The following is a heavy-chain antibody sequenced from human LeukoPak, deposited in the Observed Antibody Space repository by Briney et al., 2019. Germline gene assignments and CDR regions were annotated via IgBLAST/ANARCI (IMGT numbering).Heavy chain of an antibody. J-gene: IGHJ4*02. Sequence: SETLSLTCIVSGDSISSSRYYWGWIRQPPGKGLEWIGLLYPSGSTNYNPSLKSRVTISVDTSRTQFSLKLSSMTAADTAVYYCAGGHYPLEYWGQGTLVTVSS. D-gene: IGHD1-26*01. CDR2: LYPSGST. CDR1: GDSISSSRYY. CDR3: AGGHYPLEY. V-gene: IGHV4-39*07.